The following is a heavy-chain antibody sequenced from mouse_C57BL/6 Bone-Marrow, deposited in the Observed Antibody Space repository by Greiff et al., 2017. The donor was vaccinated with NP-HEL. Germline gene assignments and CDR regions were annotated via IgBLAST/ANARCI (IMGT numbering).Heavy chain of an antibody. CDR2: IDPSDSYT. V-gene: IGHV1-69*01. CDR1: GYTFTSYW. Sequence: QVQLQQPGAELVMPGASVKLSCKASGYTFTSYWMHWVKQRPGQGLEWIGEIDPSDSYTNYNQKFKGKSTLTVDKSSSTAYMQLSSLTSEDSAVYYCARTDSSGYRAWFAYWGQGTLVTVSA. D-gene: IGHD3-2*02. CDR3: ARTDSSGYRAWFAY. J-gene: IGHJ3*01.